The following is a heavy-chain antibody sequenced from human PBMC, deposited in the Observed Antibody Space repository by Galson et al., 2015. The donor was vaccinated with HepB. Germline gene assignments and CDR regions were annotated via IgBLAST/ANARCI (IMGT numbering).Heavy chain of an antibody. CDR1: GFTFSNFW. CDR3: ARGRRRFTMGFYGMDV. CDR2: INIDGSST. D-gene: IGHD3-10*01. V-gene: IGHV3-74*01. Sequence: SLRLSCAASGFTFSNFWMNWVRQAPGKGPVWVSRINIDGSSTTYGDSVRGRFTISRDNAKNTLYLQMSSLRAEDTAVYYCARGRRRFTMGFYGMDVWGQGTTVTVSS. J-gene: IGHJ6*02.